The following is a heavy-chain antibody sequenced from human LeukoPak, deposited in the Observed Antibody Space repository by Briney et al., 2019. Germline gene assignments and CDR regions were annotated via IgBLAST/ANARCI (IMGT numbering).Heavy chain of an antibody. J-gene: IGHJ4*02. CDR1: GYSFTSYW. Sequence: GESLKISCKGSGYSFTSYWVGWVRQMPGKGLEWMGIIYPGDSDTRYSPSFQGQVTISADKSISTAYLQWSSLKASDTAMYYCATFPIAYGDYGCYWGQGTLVTVSS. CDR2: IYPGDSDT. D-gene: IGHD4-17*01. V-gene: IGHV5-51*01. CDR3: ATFPIAYGDYGCY.